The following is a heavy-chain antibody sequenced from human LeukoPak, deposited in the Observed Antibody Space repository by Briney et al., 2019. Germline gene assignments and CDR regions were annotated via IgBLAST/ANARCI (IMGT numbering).Heavy chain of an antibody. CDR3: ASSIYSSGYYYASY. Sequence: SETLSLTCTVSGGSISSYYWSWIRQPPGKGLEWIGYISYSGSTNYNPSLKSRVTISVDTSKNQFSLKLSSVTAADTAVYYCASSIYSSGYYYASYWGQGTLVTVSS. V-gene: IGHV4-59*08. CDR2: ISYSGST. D-gene: IGHD3-22*01. CDR1: GGSISSYY. J-gene: IGHJ4*02.